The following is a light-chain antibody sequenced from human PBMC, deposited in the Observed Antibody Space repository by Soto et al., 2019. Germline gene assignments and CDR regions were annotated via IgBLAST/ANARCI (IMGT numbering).Light chain of an antibody. Sequence: DIKMTQSPSSLSASVGDSVTLTCQASEDVSDYVNWYQQKPGRAPKLLIYDASKLETGVPSRFSGSGSGTDFSFTIRDLQHEDFATYYCQLYKNVILPFGGGNRVDI. CDR1: EDVSDY. J-gene: IGKJ4*01. V-gene: IGKV1-33*01. CDR3: QLYKNVILP. CDR2: DAS.